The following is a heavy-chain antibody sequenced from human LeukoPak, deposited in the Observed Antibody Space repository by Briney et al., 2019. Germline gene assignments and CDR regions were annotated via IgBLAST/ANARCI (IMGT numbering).Heavy chain of an antibody. D-gene: IGHD5-18*01. CDR2: INTDGSST. CDR1: GFTFSSYW. CDR3: VSGGYSYEGYYYYYYMDV. Sequence: GGSLRLSCAASGFTFSSYWMHWVRQAPGKGLVWVSRINTDGSSTSYADSVKGRFTISRDNAKNTLYLQMNSLRAEDTAVYYCVSGGYSYEGYYYYYYMDVWGKGTTVTVSS. J-gene: IGHJ6*03. V-gene: IGHV3-74*01.